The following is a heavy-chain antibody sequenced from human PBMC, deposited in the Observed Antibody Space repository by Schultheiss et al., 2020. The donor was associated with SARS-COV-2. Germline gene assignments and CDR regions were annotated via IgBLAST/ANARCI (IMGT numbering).Heavy chain of an antibody. CDR1: GFTFSSYA. D-gene: IGHD6-19*01. J-gene: IGHJ4*02. Sequence: GGSLRLSCAASGFTFSSYAMSWVRQAPGKGLEWVSAISGSGGSTYYADSVKGRFTISRDNSKNTLYLQMNSLRAEDTAVYYCATSSGCRLCGNYWGQGTLVTVSS. CDR2: ISGSGGST. CDR3: ATSSGCRLCGNY. V-gene: IGHV3-23*01.